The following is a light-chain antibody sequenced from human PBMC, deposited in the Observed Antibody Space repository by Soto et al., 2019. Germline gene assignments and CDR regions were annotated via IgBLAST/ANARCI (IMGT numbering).Light chain of an antibody. V-gene: IGKV3-20*01. CDR1: QSVSSSY. Sequence: IGLTQTPGTPSLSPGERAPPSCRARQSVSSSYLAWYQQKPGQAPRLLIYGASSRATGIPDRFSGSGSGTDFTLTISRLEPEDFAVYYCQQYGRSVPITFGQGTRLEI. CDR2: GAS. CDR3: QQYGRSVPIT. J-gene: IGKJ5*01.